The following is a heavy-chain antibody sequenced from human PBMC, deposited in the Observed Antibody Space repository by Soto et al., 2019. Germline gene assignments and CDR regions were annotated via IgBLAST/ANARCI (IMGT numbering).Heavy chain of an antibody. J-gene: IGHJ6*02. CDR1: GGSVRSGRYY. V-gene: IGHV4-61*01. CDR2: VYYSGST. Sequence: SETLSLTCSVSGGSVRSGRYYWGWIRQPPGKGLEWIGYVYYSGSTNYNPSLKSRATISIDTFNDQFSLKLTSVTAADTAVYYCVRDPGLEPHYYSGMDVWGQGTTVTVSS. D-gene: IGHD1-1*01. CDR3: VRDPGLEPHYYSGMDV.